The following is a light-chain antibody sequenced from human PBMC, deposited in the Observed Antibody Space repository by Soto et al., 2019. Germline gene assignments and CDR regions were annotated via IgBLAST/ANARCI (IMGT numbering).Light chain of an antibody. Sequence: QSVLTQPASVSGSPGQSITISCTGTSSDVGGYNYVSWYQQHPGKAPKFMIYNVSNRPSGVSNRFSGSKSGNTASLTISGLQAEDEGHYYCSSFTSTNTVLFGGGTKLTVL. J-gene: IGLJ2*01. CDR1: SSDVGGYNY. V-gene: IGLV2-14*01. CDR3: SSFTSTNTVL. CDR2: NVS.